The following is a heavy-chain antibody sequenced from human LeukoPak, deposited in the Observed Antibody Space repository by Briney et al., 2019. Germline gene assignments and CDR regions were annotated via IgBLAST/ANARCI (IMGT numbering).Heavy chain of an antibody. CDR2: IIEGGDVK. V-gene: IGHV3-7*01. CDR1: GFTFSAYW. CDR3: ARVGKNGWDFDH. J-gene: IGHJ4*02. Sequence: GGSLRLSCAASGFTFSAYWMTWVRQAPGKGLAWVANIIEGGDVKYYADSVKGRFTISRDNTKNSLYLQMTSLRADDTAVYYCARVGKNGWDFDHWGQGILVTVSS. D-gene: IGHD6-19*01.